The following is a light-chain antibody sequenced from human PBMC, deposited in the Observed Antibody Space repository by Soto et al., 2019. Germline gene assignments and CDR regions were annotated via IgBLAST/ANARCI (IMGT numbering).Light chain of an antibody. CDR3: QQRYSTPRT. CDR1: QSFTNS. V-gene: IGKV1-39*01. CDR2: AAS. Sequence: DIQMTQSPSSLSASVGDRVTITCRASQSFTNSLNWYQQKPGKAPKLLIYAASSLQSGVPSRFSGSGSRTDFTLSISSLQPEDFATYYCQQRYSTPRTFGQGTKVEIK. J-gene: IGKJ1*01.